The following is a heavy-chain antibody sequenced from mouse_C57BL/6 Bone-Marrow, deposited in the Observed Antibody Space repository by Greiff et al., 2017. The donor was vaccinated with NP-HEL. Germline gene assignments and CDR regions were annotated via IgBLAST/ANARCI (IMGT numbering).Heavy chain of an antibody. Sequence: EVQLQQSGPELVKPGASVKIPCKASGYTFTDYNMDWVKQSHGKSLEWIGDINPNNGGTIYNQKFKGKATLTVDKSSSTAYMELRSLTSEDTAVYYCAREGEVITTVVEGDYYAMDYWGQGTSVTVSS. CDR2: INPNNGGT. CDR3: AREGEVITTVVEGDYYAMDY. J-gene: IGHJ4*01. CDR1: GYTFTDYN. V-gene: IGHV1-18*01. D-gene: IGHD1-1*01.